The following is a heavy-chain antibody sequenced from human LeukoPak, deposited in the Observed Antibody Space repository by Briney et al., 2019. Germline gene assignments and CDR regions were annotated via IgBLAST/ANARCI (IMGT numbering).Heavy chain of an antibody. J-gene: IGHJ3*02. CDR1: GYTFTSYY. CDR2: INPSGGST. V-gene: IGHV1-46*01. Sequence: ASVKVSCKASGYTFTSYYMHWVRQAPGQGLEWMGIINPSGGSTSYAQEFQGRVTMTRDTSTSTVYMELSSLRSEDTAVYYCARPYSNYGSTFLHAFDIWGQGTMVTVSS. CDR3: ARPYSNYGSTFLHAFDI. D-gene: IGHD4-11*01.